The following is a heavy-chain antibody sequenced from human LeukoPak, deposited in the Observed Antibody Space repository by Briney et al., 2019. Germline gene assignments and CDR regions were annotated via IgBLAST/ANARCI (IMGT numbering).Heavy chain of an antibody. J-gene: IGHJ4*02. Sequence: GGSLRLSCAASGFTFSSYGMHWVRQAPGKGLEWVAVISYDGSNKYYADSVKGRFTISRDNSKNTLYLQMNSLRAEDTAVYYCARKHSGSYFFDYWGQGTLVTVSS. CDR3: ARKHSGSYFFDY. CDR1: GFTFSSYG. V-gene: IGHV3-30*03. D-gene: IGHD1-26*01. CDR2: ISYDGSNK.